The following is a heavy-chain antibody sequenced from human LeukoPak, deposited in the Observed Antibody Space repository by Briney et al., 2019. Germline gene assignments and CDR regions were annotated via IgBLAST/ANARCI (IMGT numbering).Heavy chain of an antibody. D-gene: IGHD3-3*01. Sequence: SETLSLTCAVYGGSFSGYYWSWIRQPPGKGLEWIGEINHSGSTNYNPSLKSRVTISVDTSKNQFSLKLSSVTAADTAVYYCARSYHRFWSGYQPEGSWFDPWGQGTLVTVSS. J-gene: IGHJ5*02. CDR2: INHSGST. V-gene: IGHV4-34*01. CDR1: GGSFSGYY. CDR3: ARSYHRFWSGYQPEGSWFDP.